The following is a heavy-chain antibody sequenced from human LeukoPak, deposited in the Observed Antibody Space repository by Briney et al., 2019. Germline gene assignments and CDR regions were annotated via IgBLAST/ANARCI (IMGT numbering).Heavy chain of an antibody. J-gene: IGHJ4*02. D-gene: IGHD1-26*01. V-gene: IGHV1-2*02. CDR1: GYIFTGYY. CDR2: INPNSGGT. CDR3: ARHPYSGSYHFDY. Sequence: ASVKVSCKASGYIFTGYYMHWVRQAPGQRLEWMGWINPNSGGTNSAQKFQGRVTMTRDTSISTAYMALSRLTSDDTAVYYCARHPYSGSYHFDYWGQGTLVTVSS.